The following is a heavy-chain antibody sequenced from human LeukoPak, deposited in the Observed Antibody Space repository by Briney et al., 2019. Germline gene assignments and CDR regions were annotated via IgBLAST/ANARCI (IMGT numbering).Heavy chain of an antibody. Sequence: GGSLRLSCAASGFTLSIYWMHWVRQAPGKGLVWVSRIKSDGSTTNYADSVKGRFTISRDNAKNTLYLQMNSLRAEDTAVYYCARGYIYGYDYWGQGTLVTVSS. CDR2: IKSDGSTT. V-gene: IGHV3-74*01. CDR1: GFTLSIYW. D-gene: IGHD5-18*01. J-gene: IGHJ4*02. CDR3: ARGYIYGYDY.